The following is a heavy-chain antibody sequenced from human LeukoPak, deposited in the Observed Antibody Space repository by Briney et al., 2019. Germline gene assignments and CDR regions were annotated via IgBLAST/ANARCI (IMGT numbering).Heavy chain of an antibody. J-gene: IGHJ1*01. CDR2: INPSSGST. V-gene: IGHV1-46*01. D-gene: IGHD6-13*01. Sequence: ASVKVSCKASGYTFTYYYMHWVRQAPAPGLEWMGIINPSSGSTNYAQKLQGRVTMTRDTSTSTVYMDARTVRSYDTAVYYFSTKAASDAEYFKRGGQGSLVTVSS. CDR3: STKAASDAEYFKR. CDR1: GYTFTYYY.